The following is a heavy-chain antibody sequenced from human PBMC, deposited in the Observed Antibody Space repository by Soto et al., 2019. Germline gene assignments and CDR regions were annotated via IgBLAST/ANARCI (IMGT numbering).Heavy chain of an antibody. CDR1: GYTFTNYY. J-gene: IGHJ5*02. CDR2: INSSGGST. CDR3: AKAGWTATRTWGVNFDP. D-gene: IGHD4-4*01. V-gene: IGHV1-46*01. Sequence: ASVKVSCKASGYTFTNYYVHWVRQAPGQGLEWMGIINSSGGSTSYAQEFQGRVTMTRDTSTSTVYMELISLRSEDTAVYYCAKAGWTATRTWGVNFDPWGQGTLVTVSS.